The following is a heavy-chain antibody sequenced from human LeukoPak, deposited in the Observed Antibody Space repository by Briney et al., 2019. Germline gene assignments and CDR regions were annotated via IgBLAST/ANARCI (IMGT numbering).Heavy chain of an antibody. J-gene: IGHJ4*02. CDR3: ASMRVRGVIITGAIDY. CDR2: IYTSWST. Sequence: SETLSLTCTVSGGSISSGSYYWSWIRQPAGKGLEWIGRIYTSWSTNYNPSLKSRVTISVDPSKNQFSLKLSSVTAADTAVYYCASMRVRGVIITGAIDYWGQGTLVTVSS. CDR1: GGSISSGSYY. V-gene: IGHV4-61*02. D-gene: IGHD3-10*01.